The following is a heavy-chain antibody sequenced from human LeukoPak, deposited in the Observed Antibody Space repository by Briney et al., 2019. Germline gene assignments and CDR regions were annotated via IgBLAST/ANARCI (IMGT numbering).Heavy chain of an antibody. CDR3: ARHWMGRGYSYGFLSIGGLALSFDP. CDR2: IYYGGST. V-gene: IGHV4-31*03. J-gene: IGHJ5*02. Sequence: SQTLSLTCTVSGDSISSGGYYWSWIRQHPGKGLEWIGYIYYGGSTYYNPSLKSRVTISVDTSKNQFSLKLSSVTAADTAVYYCARHWMGRGYSYGFLSIGGLALSFDPWGQGTQVTVSS. D-gene: IGHD5-18*01. CDR1: GDSISSGGYY.